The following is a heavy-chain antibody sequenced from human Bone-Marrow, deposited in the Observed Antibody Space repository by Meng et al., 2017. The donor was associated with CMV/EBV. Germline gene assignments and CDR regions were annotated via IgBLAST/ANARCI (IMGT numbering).Heavy chain of an antibody. J-gene: IGHJ5*02. CDR2: IYFSGRT. D-gene: IGHD6-19*01. V-gene: IGHV4-39*07. CDR3: ARVKAVSNWFDP. Sequence: GSLRLSCTVSGGSISISNYYWVWIRQPPGKGLEWIGSIYFSGRTYYSPSLKSRVTISVDTSKKQFSLKVNSVTAADTAVYYCARVKAVSNWFDPWGQGTLVTVSS. CDR1: GGSISISNYY.